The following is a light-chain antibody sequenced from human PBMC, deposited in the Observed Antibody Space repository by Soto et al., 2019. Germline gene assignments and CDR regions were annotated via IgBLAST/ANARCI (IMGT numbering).Light chain of an antibody. CDR1: SSDVGAYNY. CDR3: SSFTRSNSYV. Sequence: QSALTQPASVSGSPGQSITISCTGTSSDVGAYNYVSWYQQHPGKVPKLMIYDVSDRPSGVSNRFSGSKSGNTASLTISGLQAEDEADYYCSSFTRSNSYVFGTGTKV. CDR2: DVS. V-gene: IGLV2-14*03. J-gene: IGLJ1*01.